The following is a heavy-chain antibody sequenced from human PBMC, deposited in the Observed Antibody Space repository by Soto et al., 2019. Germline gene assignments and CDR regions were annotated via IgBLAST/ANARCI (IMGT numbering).Heavy chain of an antibody. CDR2: MTGSGGDI. Sequence: EVQLLESGGGLVQPGESLRLSCAASGFTFSIYAMMWVRQSPGKGQEWVAGMTGSGGDIRYADSVKGRFTISKDNSKNTLYLQMNSLRAEDTAMYYCAKDAVYGDGVWLAANWGQGTLVTVSS. V-gene: IGHV3-23*01. CDR1: GFTFSIYA. CDR3: AKDAVYGDGVWLAAN. J-gene: IGHJ4*02. D-gene: IGHD2-21*02.